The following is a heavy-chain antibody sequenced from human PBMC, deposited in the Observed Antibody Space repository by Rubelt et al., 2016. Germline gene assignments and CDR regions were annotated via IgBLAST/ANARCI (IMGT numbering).Heavy chain of an antibody. CDR1: GFTFSSYE. CDR3: ARSDIVATITDY. J-gene: IGHJ4*02. Sequence: EVQLVESGGGLVQPGGSLRLSCAASGFTFSSYEMNWVRQAPGKGLEWVSYIRSSGSTIYYADSVKGRLTISRDNAKNSLYLQMNGLRAEDTAVYYCARSDIVATITDYWGQGTLVTVSS. D-gene: IGHD5-12*01. CDR2: IRSSGSTI. V-gene: IGHV3-48*03.